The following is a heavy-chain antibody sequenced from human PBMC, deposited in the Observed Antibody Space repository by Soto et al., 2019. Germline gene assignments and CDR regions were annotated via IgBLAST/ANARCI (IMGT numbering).Heavy chain of an antibody. CDR1: GYSFTIYW. CDR3: XTLVVPALIALDYGMDV. V-gene: IGHV5-10-1*01. D-gene: IGHD2-2*01. Sequence: GESLKISCKGSGYSFTIYWISWVRQMPGKGLEWMGRIDPSDSYTNYSPSFQGHVTISADKSISTAYLQWSSLKASDTAMYYCXTLVVPALIALDYGMDVWGQGTTVTVSS. J-gene: IGHJ6*02. CDR2: IDPSDSYT.